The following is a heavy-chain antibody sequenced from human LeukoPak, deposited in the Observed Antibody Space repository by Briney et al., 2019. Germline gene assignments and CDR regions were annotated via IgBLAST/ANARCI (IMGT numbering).Heavy chain of an antibody. D-gene: IGHD3-16*01. CDR1: GYSFTDYY. V-gene: IGHV1-2*02. Sequence: ASVKVSCKASGYSFTDYYMHWVRQAPGQGLEWMGWINLNSGGTNYAQNFQGRVTMTRDTSISTAYMEVNRLTSDDTAMYYCARLGQDSAGLPTDAFDIWGQGTMVPVS. CDR2: INLNSGGT. CDR3: ARLGQDSAGLPTDAFDI. J-gene: IGHJ3*02.